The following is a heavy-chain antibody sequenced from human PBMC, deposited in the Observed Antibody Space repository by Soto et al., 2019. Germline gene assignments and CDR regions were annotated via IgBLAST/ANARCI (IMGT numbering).Heavy chain of an antibody. Sequence: QVQLQESGPGLVKPSETLSLTCTVSGGSISSYYWSWIRQPPGKGLEWIGYIYYSGSTNYNPSLKSRVTISVDTSKNQFSLKLSSVTAADTAVYYCARDEWLVHAFDIWGQGTMVTVSS. D-gene: IGHD6-19*01. V-gene: IGHV4-59*01. J-gene: IGHJ3*02. CDR1: GGSISSYY. CDR3: ARDEWLVHAFDI. CDR2: IYYSGST.